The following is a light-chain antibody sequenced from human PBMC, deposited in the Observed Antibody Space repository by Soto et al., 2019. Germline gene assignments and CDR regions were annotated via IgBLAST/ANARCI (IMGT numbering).Light chain of an antibody. Sequence: QPVLTQSPSASASLGASVKLTCTLSSGHSSYAIAWHQQQPEKGPRHLMKLNSDGSHSKGDGIPDRFSGSSSGAERYLIISSLQSEDEADYYCQTWGTGIWVFGGGTKLTVL. V-gene: IGLV4-69*02. J-gene: IGLJ3*02. CDR1: SGHSSYA. CDR3: QTWGTGIWV. CDR2: LNSDGSH.